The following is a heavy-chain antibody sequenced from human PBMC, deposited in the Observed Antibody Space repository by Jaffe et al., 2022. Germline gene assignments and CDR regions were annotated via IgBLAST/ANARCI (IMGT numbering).Heavy chain of an antibody. V-gene: IGHV3-49*04. CDR3: TRVGHVLRYFDY. J-gene: IGHJ4*02. Sequence: EVQLVESGGGLVQPGRSLRLSCTASGFTFGDYAMSWVRQAPGKGLEWVGFIRSKAYGGTTEYAASVKGRFTISRDDSKSIAYLQMNSLKTEDTAVYYCTRVGHVLRYFDYWGQGTLVTVSS. CDR1: GFTFGDYA. D-gene: IGHD3-9*01. CDR2: IRSKAYGGTT.